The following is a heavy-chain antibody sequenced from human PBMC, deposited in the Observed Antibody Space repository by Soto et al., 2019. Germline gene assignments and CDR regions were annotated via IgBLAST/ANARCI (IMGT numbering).Heavy chain of an antibody. CDR3: AKDAVSYNGKWDWFDS. Sequence: DVQLLESGGGLVQPGGSLTLSCAASRFTFSDFAMSWVRQAPGKGLEWVSSLGGGETDTYYADSVKGRFTISRENSKNTLYLQMDSLRDEDTAIYYCAKDAVSYNGKWDWFDSWGQGTLVTVSS. V-gene: IGHV3-23*01. CDR1: RFTFSDFA. D-gene: IGHD1-26*01. J-gene: IGHJ5*01. CDR2: LGGGETDT.